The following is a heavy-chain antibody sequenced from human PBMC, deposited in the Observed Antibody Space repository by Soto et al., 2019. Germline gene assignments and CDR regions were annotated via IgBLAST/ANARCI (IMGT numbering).Heavy chain of an antibody. D-gene: IGHD5-18*01. CDR3: ARDRGYRYGSAS. J-gene: IGHJ5*02. V-gene: IGHV1-18*01. CDR2: ISASNGNT. Sequence: QVQLVQSGAEVKKPGASVKVSCKASGYTLTSYGISWVRQAPGQGREGMGWISASNGNTSYAQKLQGRVTMTTDTSTSTAYMDLRSLRSDDTAVYYCARDRGYRYGSASWGQGTMVTVSS. CDR1: GYTLTSYG.